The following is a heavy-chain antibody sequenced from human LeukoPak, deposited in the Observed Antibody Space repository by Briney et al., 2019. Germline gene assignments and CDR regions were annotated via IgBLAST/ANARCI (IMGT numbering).Heavy chain of an antibody. CDR2: IYYSGGT. CDR1: GGSISSGGYY. J-gene: IGHJ6*02. Sequence: SETLSLTCTVSGGSISSGGYYWSWIRQHPGQGLEWIGYIYYSGGTYYNPSLKSRVTISVDTSKNQFSLKLSSVTAADTAVYYCARDTIAVAGTSNGMDVWGQGTTVTVSS. CDR3: ARDTIAVAGTSNGMDV. D-gene: IGHD6-19*01. V-gene: IGHV4-31*03.